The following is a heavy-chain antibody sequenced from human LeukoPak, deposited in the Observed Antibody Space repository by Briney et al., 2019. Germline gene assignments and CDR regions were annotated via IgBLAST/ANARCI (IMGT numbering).Heavy chain of an antibody. D-gene: IGHD6-19*01. CDR1: GYTFTSHG. J-gene: IGHJ5*02. CDR2: ISAYNGDT. V-gene: IGHV1-18*01. Sequence: ASVKVSCKASGYTFTSHGISWVRQAPGQGLEWMGWISAYNGDTKYAQNLQGRVTLTTYTSTTTAYLELRSLRSDDTAVYYCARDPSNTSGWKAWFDPWGQGTLVTASS. CDR3: ARDPSNTSGWKAWFDP.